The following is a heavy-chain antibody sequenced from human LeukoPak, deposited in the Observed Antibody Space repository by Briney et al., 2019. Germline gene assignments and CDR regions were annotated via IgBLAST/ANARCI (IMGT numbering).Heavy chain of an antibody. CDR2: IYYSGST. CDR1: GGSISTYY. D-gene: IGHD3-22*01. CDR3: ARFTYYYDSSGYQTRDAFDI. J-gene: IGHJ3*02. Sequence: SETLSLTCTVSGGSISTYYWSWIRQPPGKGLEWIGYIYYSGSTNYNPSVKSRVTISVDTSKNQFSLKLSSVTAADTAVYYCARFTYYYDSSGYQTRDAFDIWGQGTMVTVSS. V-gene: IGHV4-59*01.